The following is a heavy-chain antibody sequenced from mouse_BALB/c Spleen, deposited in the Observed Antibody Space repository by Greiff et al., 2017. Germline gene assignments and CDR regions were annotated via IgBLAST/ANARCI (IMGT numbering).Heavy chain of an antibody. CDR1: GYTFTSYT. J-gene: IGHJ4*01. CDR3: ENRYDNYYAMDY. V-gene: IGHV1-4*01. D-gene: IGHD2-14*01. Sequence: QVQLQQSGAELARPGASVKMSCKASGYTFTSYTMHWVKQRPGQGLEWIGYINPSSGYTNYNQKFKDKATLTADKSSSTAYMQLSSLTSEDSAVYYCENRYDNYYAMDYWGQGTSVTVSS. CDR2: INPSSGYT.